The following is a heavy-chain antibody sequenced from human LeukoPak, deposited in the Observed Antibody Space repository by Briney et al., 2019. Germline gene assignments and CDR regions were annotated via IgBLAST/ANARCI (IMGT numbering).Heavy chain of an antibody. Sequence: GGSLRLSCGASGFTFDDYWMSWVRQAPGQGLEWVANINQDGSEKYYLDSAKGRFTISRDNARNSLYLQVNSLRAEDTAVYYCARRAGGYSHPYDYWGQGILVTVSS. CDR1: GFTFDDYW. J-gene: IGHJ4*02. V-gene: IGHV3-7*03. CDR3: ARRAGGYSHPYDY. D-gene: IGHD4-23*01. CDR2: INQDGSEK.